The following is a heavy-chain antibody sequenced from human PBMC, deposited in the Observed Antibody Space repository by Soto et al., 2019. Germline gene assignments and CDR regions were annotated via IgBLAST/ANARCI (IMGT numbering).Heavy chain of an antibody. CDR2: ISYDGSNK. D-gene: IGHD1-26*01. V-gene: IGHV3-30-3*01. CDR1: GFTFSSYA. J-gene: IGHJ6*02. CDR3: ARDRSGGDYYYYGMDV. Sequence: QVPLVESGGGVVQPGRSLRLSCAASGFTFSSYAMHWVRQAPGKGLEWVAVISYDGSNKYYADSVKGRFTISRDNSKNTLYLQINSLRAEDTAVYYCARDRSGGDYYYYGMDVWGQGTTVTVSS.